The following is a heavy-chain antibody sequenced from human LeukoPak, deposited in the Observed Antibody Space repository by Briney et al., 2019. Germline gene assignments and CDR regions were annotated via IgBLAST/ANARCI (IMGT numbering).Heavy chain of an antibody. Sequence: GGSLRLSCVASDFSFSSYAMHWVRQAPGRGLEWVAVLWYDGSNKFYADSVKGRFTISRDNSKNTLYLQMDSLRVEDTAVYYCAKNLGTTVPYQRPFDYWGQGTLVTVSS. CDR3: AKNLGTTVPYQRPFDY. CDR1: DFSFSSYA. D-gene: IGHD4-17*01. V-gene: IGHV3-33*03. CDR2: LWYDGSNK. J-gene: IGHJ4*02.